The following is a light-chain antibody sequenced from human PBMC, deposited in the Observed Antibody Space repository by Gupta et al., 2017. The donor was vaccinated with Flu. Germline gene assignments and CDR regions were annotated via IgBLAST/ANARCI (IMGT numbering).Light chain of an antibody. V-gene: IGKV1-33*01. Sequence: DIQMTQSPSSLSASVGDRVTITCQASQDISNHLNWYQLKPGRAPKLLIYAAYNVETGVTSRFRGGGHATDFAFTITTLQPEDIATYFWQHCESVPPTFGGGTKVEI. CDR3: QHCESVPPT. CDR1: QDISNH. CDR2: AAY. J-gene: IGKJ4*01.